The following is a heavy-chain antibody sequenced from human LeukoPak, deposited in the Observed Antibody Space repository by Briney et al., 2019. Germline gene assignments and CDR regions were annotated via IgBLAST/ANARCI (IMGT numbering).Heavy chain of an antibody. CDR2: IYYSGST. CDR3: ARAIKQGYYYDSSGYAFDI. D-gene: IGHD3-22*01. CDR1: GGSISSGGYY. Sequence: SQTLSLTCTVSGGSISSGGYYWSWIRQHPGKGLEWIGYIYYSGSTYYNPSLKSRVTISADTSKNQFSLKLSSVTAADTAVYYCARAIKQGYYYDSSGYAFDIWGQGTMVTVSS. V-gene: IGHV4-31*03. J-gene: IGHJ3*02.